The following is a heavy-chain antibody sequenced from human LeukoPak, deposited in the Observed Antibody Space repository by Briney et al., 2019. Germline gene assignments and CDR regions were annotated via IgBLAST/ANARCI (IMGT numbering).Heavy chain of an antibody. CDR1: GYTFTSYY. CDR2: INPSGGST. V-gene: IGHV1-46*01. Sequence: GASVKVSCKASGYTFTSYYMHWVRQAPGQGLEWMGIINPSGGSTSYAQKLQGRVTMTTDTSTSTAYMELRSLRSDDTAVYYCARALVYGVVDYWGQGTLVTVSS. J-gene: IGHJ4*02. D-gene: IGHD5/OR15-5a*01. CDR3: ARALVYGVVDY.